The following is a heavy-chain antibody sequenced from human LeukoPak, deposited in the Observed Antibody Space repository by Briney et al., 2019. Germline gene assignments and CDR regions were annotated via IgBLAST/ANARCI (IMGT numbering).Heavy chain of an antibody. D-gene: IGHD6-19*01. CDR1: GFTFSSYW. CDR3: ASEPKSGWYLL. V-gene: IGHV3-7*01. CDR2: IKQDGSEK. Sequence: RGSLRLSCAASGFTFSSYWMSWVRQAPGKGLEWVANIKQDGSEKYYVDSVKGRFTISRDNAKNSLYLQMNSLRAEDTAVYYCASEPKSGWYLLWGQGTLVTVSS. J-gene: IGHJ4*02.